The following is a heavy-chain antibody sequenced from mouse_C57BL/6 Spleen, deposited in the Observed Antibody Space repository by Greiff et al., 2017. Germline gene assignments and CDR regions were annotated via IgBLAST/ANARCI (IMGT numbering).Heavy chain of an antibody. CDR1: GYTFTDYY. Sequence: VQLQQSGAELVRPGASVKLSCKASGYTFTDYYINWVKQRPGQGLEWIARIYPGSGNTYYNEKFKGKATLTAEKSSSTAYMQLSSLTSEDSAVYFCAREGGLPYYFDSWGQGTTLTVSS. V-gene: IGHV1-76*01. CDR3: AREGGLPYYFDS. D-gene: IGHD2-2*01. J-gene: IGHJ2*01. CDR2: IYPGSGNT.